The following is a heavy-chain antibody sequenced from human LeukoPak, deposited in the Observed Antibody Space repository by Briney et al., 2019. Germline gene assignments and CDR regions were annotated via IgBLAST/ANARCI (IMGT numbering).Heavy chain of an antibody. D-gene: IGHD1-26*01. CDR3: ARVGRSRGSLPNSYYYMDV. V-gene: IGHV1-69*05. J-gene: IGHJ6*03. CDR1: GDIFNSYS. CDR2: IIPIFGST. Sequence: SVTVSCNASGDIFNSYSVSWVRQAPGQGLEWMGGIIPIFGSTNYAQKFQGRVTITTDQSTRTAYMELNSLSSDDTAVYYCARVGRSRGSLPNSYYYMDVWGKGTTVTVSS.